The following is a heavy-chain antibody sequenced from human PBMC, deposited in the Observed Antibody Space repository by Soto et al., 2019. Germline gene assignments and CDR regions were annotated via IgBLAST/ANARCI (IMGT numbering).Heavy chain of an antibody. CDR1: GFPFSVYG. CDR3: VIASGPFDL. Sequence: QMQLVESGGGVVQPGRSLRLSCGASGFPFSVYGIHWVRQAPGKGLEWVAVIWSDGSNKYYGDSVKGRFTISRDNAKNTLYLQMNSLRAEDTAMYYCVIASGPFDLWGRGTLVTVSS. CDR2: IWSDGSNK. J-gene: IGHJ2*01. V-gene: IGHV3-33*01.